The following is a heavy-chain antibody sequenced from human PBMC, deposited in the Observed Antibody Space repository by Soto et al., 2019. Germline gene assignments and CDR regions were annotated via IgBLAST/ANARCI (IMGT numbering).Heavy chain of an antibody. CDR1: GYSFTSYW. CDR3: ARAEGYCSGGSCYYFDY. D-gene: IGHD2-15*01. CDR2: IYPGDSDT. Sequence: GESLKISCKGSGYSFTSYWIGWVRQMPGKGLEWMGIIYPGDSDTRYSPSFQGQVTISADKSISTAYLQWSSLKASDTAMYYCARAEGYCSGGSCYYFDYWGQGTLVTVSS. J-gene: IGHJ4*02. V-gene: IGHV5-51*01.